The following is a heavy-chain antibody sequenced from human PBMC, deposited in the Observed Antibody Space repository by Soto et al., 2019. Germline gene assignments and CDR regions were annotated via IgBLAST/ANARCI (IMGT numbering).Heavy chain of an antibody. Sequence: SVKVSCKASGGTLNNYAINWVRQAPGQGLEWMGGILPVSAPPDYAQKFQGRVSITADHSTSTAYMELSRLKSDDTAVYFCATDSNYDVSNSFWGQGTLVTVSS. J-gene: IGHJ4*02. CDR1: GGTLNNYA. CDR2: ILPVSAPP. D-gene: IGHD3-3*01. CDR3: ATDSNYDVSNSF. V-gene: IGHV1-69*13.